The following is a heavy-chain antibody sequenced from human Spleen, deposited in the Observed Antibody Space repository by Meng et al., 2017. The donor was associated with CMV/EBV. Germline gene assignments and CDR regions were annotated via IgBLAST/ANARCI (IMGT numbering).Heavy chain of an antibody. CDR1: GFIFTTYG. J-gene: IGHJ6*02. CDR2: IRYDGGNK. D-gene: IGHD3-10*01. CDR3: GKGFGAFHYYGVDV. V-gene: IGHV3-30*02. Sequence: GESLKISCAASGFIFTTYGMHWVRQAPGKGLEWVAFIRYDGGNKYYADSVKGRFTISRDNSKNTLYLQMNSLRAEDRAMYYCGKGFGAFHYYGVDVWGQGTMVTVSS.